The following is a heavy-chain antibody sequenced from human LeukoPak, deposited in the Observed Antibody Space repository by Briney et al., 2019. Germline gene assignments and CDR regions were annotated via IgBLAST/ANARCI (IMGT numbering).Heavy chain of an antibody. CDR3: ASHYYGSGSYGSDAFDI. V-gene: IGHV3-7*01. J-gene: IGHJ3*02. D-gene: IGHD3-10*01. Sequence: PGGSLRLSCAASGFTFSSYWMSWVRQAPGKGLEWVANIKQDGSEKYYVDSVEGRFTISRDNAKNSLYLQMNSLRAEDTAVYYCASHYYGSGSYGSDAFDIWGQGTMVTVSS. CDR2: IKQDGSEK. CDR1: GFTFSSYW.